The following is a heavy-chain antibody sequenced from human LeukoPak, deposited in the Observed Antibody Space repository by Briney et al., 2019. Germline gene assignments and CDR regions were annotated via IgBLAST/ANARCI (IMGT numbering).Heavy chain of an antibody. J-gene: IGHJ4*02. D-gene: IGHD6-19*01. CDR3: ARQEAVAGSPVDY. CDR2: IYYSGST. V-gene: IGHV4-39*01. Sequence: SQTLSLTCTVSGGSISSGGYYWSWIRQHPGKGLEWIGSIYYSGSTYYNPSLKSRVTISVDTSKNQFSLKLSSVTAADTAVYYCARQEAVAGSPVDYWGQGTLVTVSS. CDR1: GGSISSGGYY.